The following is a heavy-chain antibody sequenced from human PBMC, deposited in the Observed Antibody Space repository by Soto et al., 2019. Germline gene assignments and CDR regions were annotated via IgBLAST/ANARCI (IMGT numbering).Heavy chain of an antibody. J-gene: IGHJ4*02. Sequence: SETLSLTCTVSGGSISSGGYYWSWIRQHPGKGLEWIGYIYYSGSTYYNPSLKSRVTISVDTSKNQFSLKLSSVTAADTAVYYFARDYYDSSGYYPGRWFDYWGQGTLVTVSS. V-gene: IGHV4-31*03. CDR2: IYYSGST. D-gene: IGHD3-22*01. CDR3: ARDYYDSSGYYPGRWFDY. CDR1: GGSISSGGYY.